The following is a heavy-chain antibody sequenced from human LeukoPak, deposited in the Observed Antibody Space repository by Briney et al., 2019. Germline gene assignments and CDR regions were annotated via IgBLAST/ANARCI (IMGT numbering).Heavy chain of an antibody. CDR3: ATTAECNNTSCYYPLLYAFDI. D-gene: IGHD2-2*01. J-gene: IGHJ3*02. CDR2: ISRSSSYI. CDR1: GFTFSSYS. Sequence: GGSLRLSCAASGFTFSSYSMNWVRQAPGKGLEWVSAISRSSSYIYYADSVNGRFTISIDNPNNSLYLRMNTLRAEDTAVYYCATTAECNNTSCYYPLLYAFDIWGQGTMVTVSS. V-gene: IGHV3-21*01.